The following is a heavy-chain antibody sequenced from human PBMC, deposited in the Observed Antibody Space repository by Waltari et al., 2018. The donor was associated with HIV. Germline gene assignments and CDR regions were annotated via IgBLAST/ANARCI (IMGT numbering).Heavy chain of an antibody. CDR3: AKDLVTRAFFYFYGMHV. Sequence: QVQLEDSGGGVVQSGRSLRLTCVASGFNFSTFGMNWVRQAPGKGLEWVAVISYDGHNKQYADSVKGRFTISRDNSNSTLFLQMSSLRPDDTAVYFCAKDLVTRAFFYFYGMHVWGQGTTVTVSS. CDR1: GFNFSTFG. V-gene: IGHV3-30*18. CDR2: ISYDGHNK. J-gene: IGHJ6*02. D-gene: IGHD3-10*01.